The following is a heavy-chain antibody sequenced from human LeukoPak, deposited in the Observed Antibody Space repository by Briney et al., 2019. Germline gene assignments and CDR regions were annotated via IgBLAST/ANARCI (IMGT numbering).Heavy chain of an antibody. J-gene: IGHJ4*02. CDR1: GFTFSSYS. V-gene: IGHV3-21*01. CDR3: ARARGFWSGYPYYFDY. CDR2: ISSSSSYI. D-gene: IGHD3-3*01. Sequence: GGSLRLSCAASGFTFSSYSMNWVRQAPGKGLEWVSSISSSSSYIYYADSVKGRFTISRDNAKNSLYLQMNSLRAEDTAVYYCARARGFWSGYPYYFDYWGQGTLVTVSS.